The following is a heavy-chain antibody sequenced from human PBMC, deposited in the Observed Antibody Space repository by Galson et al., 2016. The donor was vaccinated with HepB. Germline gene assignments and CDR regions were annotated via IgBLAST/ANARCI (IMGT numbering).Heavy chain of an antibody. CDR1: GGSVSSSSYY. CDR3: AGSSPVWRMDVP. CDR2: VYYSGST. V-gene: IGHV4-39*01. Sequence: SETLSLTCIVSGGSVSSSSYYWGWIRQPPGKGLEWLGNVYYSGSTYYNSSLKSRVTISIDTSKNQFSLTLNSVTAADPAVYSCAGSSPVWRMDVPWGQGILVTVSS. D-gene: IGHD2-21*01. J-gene: IGHJ5*02.